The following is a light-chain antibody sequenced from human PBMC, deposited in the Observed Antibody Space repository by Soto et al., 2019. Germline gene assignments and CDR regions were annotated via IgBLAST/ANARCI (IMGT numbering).Light chain of an antibody. J-gene: IGKJ1*01. CDR3: QQYKSYLRT. CDR1: QGIRRW. CDR2: AAS. V-gene: IGKV1-12*01. Sequence: DIQMTQSPSSVSASVGDRVAITCRASQGIRRWLAWYQQKPGKAPKLLIYAASTLESGVSSRFSGRGSGTEFTLTINSLQPEDFATYYCQQYKSYLRTFGQGTKVDIK.